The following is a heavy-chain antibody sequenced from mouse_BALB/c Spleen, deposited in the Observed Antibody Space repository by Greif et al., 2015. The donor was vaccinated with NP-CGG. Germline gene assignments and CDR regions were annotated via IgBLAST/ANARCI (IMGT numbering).Heavy chain of an antibody. J-gene: IGHJ2*01. Sequence: VQLVESGAELVRPGASVTLSCKASGYTFTDYEMHWVKQTPVHGLEWIGAIDPETGGTAYNQKFKGKATLTADKSSSTAYMELRSLTSEDSAVYYCTRRGLLPYWGQGTTLTVSS. V-gene: IGHV1-15*01. CDR1: GYTFTDYE. D-gene: IGHD2-3*01. CDR2: IDPETGGT. CDR3: TRRGLLPY.